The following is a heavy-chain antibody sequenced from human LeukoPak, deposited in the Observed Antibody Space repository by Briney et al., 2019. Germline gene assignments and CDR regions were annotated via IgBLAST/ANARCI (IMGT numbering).Heavy chain of an antibody. V-gene: IGHV3-23*01. CDR1: GLTFNNFA. J-gene: IGHJ4*02. D-gene: IGHD5-18*01. CDR3: AKSTRGGYSYGYFDF. CDR2: ISGSVGST. Sequence: GGSLRLSCVASGLTFNNFAMNWVRQAPGNRLQWVSGISGSVGSTYYADSVKGRFTISRDNSKNTLYLQMNSLRGEDTAVYYCAKSTRGGYSYGYFDFWGQGSQVTVSS.